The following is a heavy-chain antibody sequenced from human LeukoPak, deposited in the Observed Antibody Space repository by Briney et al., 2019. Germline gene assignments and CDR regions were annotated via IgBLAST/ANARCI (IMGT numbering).Heavy chain of an antibody. CDR2: IYYSGST. D-gene: IGHD4-17*01. CDR3: ARATYYGDYVDY. CDR1: GGSISSSSYY. J-gene: IGHJ4*02. V-gene: IGHV4-39*01. Sequence: SETLSLTCTVSGGSISSSSYYWGWSRQPPGKGLEWIGSIYYSGSTYYNPSLKSRVTISADTSKNQFSLKLSSVTAADTAVYYCARATYYGDYVDYWGQGTLVTVSS.